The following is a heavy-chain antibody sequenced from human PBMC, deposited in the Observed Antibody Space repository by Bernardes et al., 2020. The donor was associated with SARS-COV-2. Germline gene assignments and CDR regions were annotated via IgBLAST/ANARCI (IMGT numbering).Heavy chain of an antibody. CDR1: GYTFTGYY. CDR3: ARDKGGLRFLEWFDSYYYYGMDV. CDR2: INPNSGGT. V-gene: IGHV1-2*04. D-gene: IGHD3-3*01. J-gene: IGHJ6*02. Sequence: ASVKVSCKASGYTFTGYYMHWVRQAPGQGLEWMGWINPNSGGTNYAQKFQGWVTMTRDTSISTAYMELSRLRSDDTAVYYCARDKGGLRFLEWFDSYYYYGMDVWGQGTTVTVSS.